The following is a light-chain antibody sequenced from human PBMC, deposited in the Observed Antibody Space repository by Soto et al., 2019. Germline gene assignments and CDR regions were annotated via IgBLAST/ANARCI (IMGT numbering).Light chain of an antibody. V-gene: IGKV3-20*01. J-gene: IGKJ1*01. Sequence: EVVLTQSPDTLSLSPGETATLSCRASQSLRPTYVAWYQQKPGQAPRLLIYGASFRATDIPNRFSGRGSGTDFTLSISRPEPEDFAVYYCQQYVTSPRTFGQGTKVDIK. CDR1: QSLRPTY. CDR2: GAS. CDR3: QQYVTSPRT.